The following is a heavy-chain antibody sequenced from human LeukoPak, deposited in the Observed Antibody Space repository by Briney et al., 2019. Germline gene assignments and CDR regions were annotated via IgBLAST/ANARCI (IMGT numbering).Heavy chain of an antibody. CDR1: GFTFSTYW. Sequence: TGGSLRLSCAASGFTFSTYWMSWVRQAPGKGLEWVAHIKQDGSQEYYVGSVKGRFTISRDNAKNSLYLQMNSLRVEDTAVYCCARGVPYPSWSGPHYSDYWGQGTLVTVSS. D-gene: IGHD3-3*01. V-gene: IGHV3-7*01. CDR2: IKQDGSQE. CDR3: ARGVPYPSWSGPHYSDY. J-gene: IGHJ4*02.